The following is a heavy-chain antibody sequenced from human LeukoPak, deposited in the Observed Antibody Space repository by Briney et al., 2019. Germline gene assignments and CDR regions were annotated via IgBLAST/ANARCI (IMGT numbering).Heavy chain of an antibody. CDR2: ISAYNGNT. CDR1: GYTFTSYG. Sequence: ASVKVSCKASGYTFTSYGISWVRQAPGQGLEWMGWISAYNGNTNYAQKLQGRVTMTTDTSTSTAHMELRSLRSDDTAVYYCARDDRSAGFDPWGQGTLVTVSS. D-gene: IGHD6-25*01. CDR3: ARDDRSAGFDP. J-gene: IGHJ5*02. V-gene: IGHV1-18*01.